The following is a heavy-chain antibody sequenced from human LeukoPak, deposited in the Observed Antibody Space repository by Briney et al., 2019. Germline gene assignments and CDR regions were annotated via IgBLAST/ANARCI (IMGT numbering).Heavy chain of an antibody. D-gene: IGHD5-18*01. CDR2: ISSSSNYI. Sequence: PGGSLRLSCAAPGFTFSDYIMNWVRQAPGKGLEWVSYISSSSNYIYYADSVKGRFTISRDNAKNSLYLQMNSLRAEDTAVYYCARECMDTTMVDAFDIWGQGTMVTVSS. CDR3: ARECMDTTMVDAFDI. CDR1: GFTFSDYI. V-gene: IGHV3-21*01. J-gene: IGHJ3*02.